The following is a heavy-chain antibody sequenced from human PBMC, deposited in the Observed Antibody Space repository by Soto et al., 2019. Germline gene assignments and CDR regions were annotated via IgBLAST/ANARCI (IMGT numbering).Heavy chain of an antibody. CDR1: GFTFRSYG. CDR3: AKYNEKQWLVPGY. V-gene: IGHV3-30*18. CDR2: ISYDGSNK. D-gene: IGHD6-19*01. J-gene: IGHJ4*02. Sequence: QVQLVESGGGVVQPGRSLRLSCAASGFTFRSYGMHWVRQAPGKGLEWVAVISYDGSNKYYADSVKGRFTISRDNSKNTLYLQMNSLRAEDTAVYYCAKYNEKQWLVPGYWGQGTLVTVSS.